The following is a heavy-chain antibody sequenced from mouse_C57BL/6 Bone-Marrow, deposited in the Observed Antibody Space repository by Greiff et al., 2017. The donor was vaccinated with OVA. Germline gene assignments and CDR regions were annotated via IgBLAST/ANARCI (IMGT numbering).Heavy chain of an antibody. CDR3: ARGWLLLAY. D-gene: IGHD2-3*01. CDR1: GFSLTSYG. Sequence: VQLQESGPGLVQPSQSLSITCTVSGFSLTSYGVHWVRQSPGKGLEWLGVIWSGGSTDYNAAFISRLSISKDNSKSQVFFKMNSLQADDTAIYYCARGWLLLAYWGQGTLVTVSA. V-gene: IGHV2-2*01. J-gene: IGHJ3*01. CDR2: IWSGGST.